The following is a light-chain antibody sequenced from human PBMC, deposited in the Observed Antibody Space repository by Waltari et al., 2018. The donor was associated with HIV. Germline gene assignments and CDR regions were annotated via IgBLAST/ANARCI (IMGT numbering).Light chain of an antibody. V-gene: IGLV2-11*01. CDR2: AFN. J-gene: IGLJ1*01. CDR1: TSDVGFYDY. Sequence: QSALTQPPSVSGSPGQSVSISCSGPTSDVGFYDYVSWYQQYPGKAPKLMIFAFNSRPAGVPGRFSGSKSGNTASLTISGLQTEDEADYCCCAYAAGHVSYVCGNGTAVAVL. CDR3: CAYAAGHVSYV.